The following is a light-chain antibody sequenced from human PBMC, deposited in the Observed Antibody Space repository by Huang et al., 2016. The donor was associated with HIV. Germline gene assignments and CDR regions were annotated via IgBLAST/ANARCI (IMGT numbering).Light chain of an antibody. J-gene: IGKJ4*01. CDR1: QIISYNSNNKHY. CDR2: WAS. Sequence: DIVMTQSPDSLVVSLGERAPINCQSSQIISYNSNNKHYLAWYQQNPGQPPKLLIYWASTRESGDPDRFTGSGSGTDFTLTSSSLQDEDVAVYYCQQYYITPLTFGGGTKVEI. V-gene: IGKV4-1*01. CDR3: QQYYITPLT.